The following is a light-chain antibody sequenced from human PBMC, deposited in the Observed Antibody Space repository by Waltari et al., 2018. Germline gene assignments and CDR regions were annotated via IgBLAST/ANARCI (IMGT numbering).Light chain of an antibody. V-gene: IGLV1-40*01. J-gene: IGLJ2*01. CDR1: SSNIGAGYD. CDR3: QSYDSSLSAYGV. Sequence: QSVLTQPPSVSGAPGQRVTISCTGSSSNIGAGYDVHWYQQLPGTAPKLLIYGNGNRPSGGPDRCAGSKSGTSASLAITGLQAEDEADYYCQSYDSSLSAYGVFGGGTKLTVL. CDR2: GNG.